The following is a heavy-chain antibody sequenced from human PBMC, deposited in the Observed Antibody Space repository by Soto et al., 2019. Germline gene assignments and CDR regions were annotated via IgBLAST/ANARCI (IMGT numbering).Heavy chain of an antibody. V-gene: IGHV1-18*01. CDR2: ISPYSGNT. J-gene: IGHJ6*02. CDR1: GYIFVHYG. Sequence: QVQLVQSGDEVRKPGSSVKVSCKASGYIFVHYGIAWVRQAPGQGLEWMGWISPYSGNTHYASKVQGRLTMTTDTSTSTDYMDVGSLTSNDTAEYYGAMVDDDVTPTPQDVWGQGTTVTVSS. D-gene: IGHD3-16*01. CDR3: AMVDDDVTPTPQDV.